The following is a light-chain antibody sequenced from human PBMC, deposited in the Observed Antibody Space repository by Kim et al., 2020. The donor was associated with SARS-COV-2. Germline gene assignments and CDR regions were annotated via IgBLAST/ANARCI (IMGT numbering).Light chain of an antibody. CDR2: GRN. Sequence: SSELTQDPVVSVALGQTVRITCQGDSLRNYYATWYQQKPRQAPVLVIYGRNNRPSGIPDRFSGSASGNTASLTISGTQAEDEADFYCQSRDSGSKVVFGGGTQLTVL. CDR3: QSRDSGSKVV. J-gene: IGLJ2*01. CDR1: SLRNYY. V-gene: IGLV3-19*01.